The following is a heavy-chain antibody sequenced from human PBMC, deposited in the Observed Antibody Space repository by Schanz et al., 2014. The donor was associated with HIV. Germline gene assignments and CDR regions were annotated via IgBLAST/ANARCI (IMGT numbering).Heavy chain of an antibody. V-gene: IGHV3-33*06. CDR1: GFTFSSFG. CDR2: IWYDGSIE. CDR3: AKDRTYGYRFDY. J-gene: IGHJ4*02. D-gene: IGHD5-18*01. Sequence: QAQLVQSGGGVARPGRSLRLSCAASGFTFSSFGMHWVRQTPGKGLEWVAAIWYDGSIEYYTDSVKGRFTLSRDNSKNTLYLQMNSLRADDTAVYYCAKDRTYGYRFDYWGQGTLVTVSS.